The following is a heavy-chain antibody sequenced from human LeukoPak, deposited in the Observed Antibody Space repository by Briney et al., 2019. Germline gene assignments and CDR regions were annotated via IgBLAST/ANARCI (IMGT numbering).Heavy chain of an antibody. D-gene: IGHD4-17*01. CDR1: GGSISSYY. CDR3: ARADYGDYKTFDY. J-gene: IGHJ4*02. Sequence: SETLSLTCTVSGGSISSYYWSWIRQPPGKGLEWIGYIYCSGSTNYNPSLKSRVTISVDTSKNQFSLKLSSVTAADTAVYYCARADYGDYKTFDYWGQGTLVTVSS. CDR2: IYCSGST. V-gene: IGHV4-59*01.